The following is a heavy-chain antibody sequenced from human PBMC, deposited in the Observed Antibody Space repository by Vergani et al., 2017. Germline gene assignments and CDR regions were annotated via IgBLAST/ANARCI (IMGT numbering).Heavy chain of an antibody. CDR3: AKHFRGWGIDY. CDR1: GFTLCNYE. J-gene: IGHJ4*02. Sequence: QVQLVESGGGVFQRGGSLRLSCATSGFTLCNYEMQSIRQGPGKGLEFVAFIQFDGSNQYYADSVKGRFTLSRDFSKNTLYLQMNSRRTDDTATYYCAKHFRGWGIDYWGQGTQVIVSS. CDR2: IQFDGSNQ. V-gene: IGHV3-30*02. D-gene: IGHD3-16*01.